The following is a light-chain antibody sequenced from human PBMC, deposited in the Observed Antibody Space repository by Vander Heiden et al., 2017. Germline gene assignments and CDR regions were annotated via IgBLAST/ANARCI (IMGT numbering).Light chain of an antibody. J-gene: IGKJ2*01. V-gene: IGKV1-12*01. CDR1: QHISSW. CDR2: AAS. CDR3: QQSNSFPLT. Sequence: DIQKTHCPSPLSASVGVRVTITCRASQHISSWLAWYQQKPGKAPKLLIYAASSLQSGVPSRFSGSGSGRDFTLTISSLQPEDLAIYYCQQSNSFPLTFGQGTKLEIK.